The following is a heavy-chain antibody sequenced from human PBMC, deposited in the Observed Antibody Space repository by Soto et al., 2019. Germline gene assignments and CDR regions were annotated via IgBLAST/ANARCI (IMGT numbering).Heavy chain of an antibody. Sequence: EVQLLESGGGLVLPGGSLRLSCAASGFIFSDYSMSWVRQAPGKGLEWVSGISGRGGSTYYADSVKGRFTISRDSSRNTLFLQMNSLRAEDTALYFCARSSGDTWEQYYFDYWGQGNLVPVSS. J-gene: IGHJ4*02. D-gene: IGHD1-1*01. CDR2: ISGRGGST. CDR3: ARSSGDTWEQYYFDY. V-gene: IGHV3-23*01. CDR1: GFIFSDYS.